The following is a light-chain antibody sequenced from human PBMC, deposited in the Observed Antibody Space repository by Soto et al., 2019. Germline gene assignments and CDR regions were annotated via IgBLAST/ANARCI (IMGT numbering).Light chain of an antibody. CDR1: SSDDRSYNY. J-gene: IGLJ1*01. V-gene: IGLV2-8*01. CDR2: EVS. CDR3: SSYAGSNNLGV. Sequence: QSVLTRPPSASGSPGQLVSISCTRTSSDDRSYNYVAWYQQHPGKAPKLMIYEVSKRPSGVPDRFSGSKSGNTASLTVSALQAEDEADYYCSSYAGSNNLGVFGTGIKVTVL.